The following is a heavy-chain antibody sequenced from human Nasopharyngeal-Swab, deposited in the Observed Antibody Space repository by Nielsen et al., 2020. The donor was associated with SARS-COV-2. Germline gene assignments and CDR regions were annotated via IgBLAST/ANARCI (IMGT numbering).Heavy chain of an antibody. J-gene: IGHJ3*02. V-gene: IGHV3-30*03. CDR2: ILIDGRRK. Sequence: GESLKISCAASGFTFSNYAMSWVRQAPGKGLEWVAVILIDGRRKYYADSVKGRFTISRDNSKNTLYLQMNSLRAEDTAVYYCARDDDSGSYSDAFDIWGQGTMVTVSS. CDR1: GFTFSNYA. D-gene: IGHD1-26*01. CDR3: ARDDDSGSYSDAFDI.